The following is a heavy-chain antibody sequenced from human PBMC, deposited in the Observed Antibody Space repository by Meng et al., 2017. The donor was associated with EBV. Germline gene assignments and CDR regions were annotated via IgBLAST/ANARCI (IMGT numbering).Heavy chain of an antibody. V-gene: IGHV3-21*01. D-gene: IGHD2-8*01. CDR1: GFTLRSYS. CDR2: ISSNSIDI. Sequence: EWQLEESGGGLVKPGESLRLSCAASGFTLRSYSMNWVRLAPGKGLEWVSSISSNSIDIYYADLVKGRFTISRDNAKNSLFLQMNSLRAEDTAVYYCARDRTSNRFDYWGQGTLVTASS. CDR3: ARDRTSNRFDY. J-gene: IGHJ4*02.